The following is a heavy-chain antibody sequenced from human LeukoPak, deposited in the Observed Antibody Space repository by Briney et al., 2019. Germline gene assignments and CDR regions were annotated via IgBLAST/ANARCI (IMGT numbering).Heavy chain of an antibody. CDR2: IIPILGIA. D-gene: IGHD6-6*01. V-gene: IGHV1-69*04. Sequence: SVKVSCKASGGTFSSYTISWGRQAPGQGPEWMGRIIPILGIANYAQKFQGRVTITADKSTSTAYMELSSLRSEDTAVYYCARDVAARGFWFDPWGQGTLVTVSS. CDR3: ARDVAARGFWFDP. CDR1: GGTFSSYT. J-gene: IGHJ5*02.